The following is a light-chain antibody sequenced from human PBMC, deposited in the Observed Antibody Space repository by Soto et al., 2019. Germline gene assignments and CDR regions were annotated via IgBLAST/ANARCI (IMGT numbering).Light chain of an antibody. CDR1: SGSVSTSHY. J-gene: IGLJ3*02. V-gene: IGLV8-61*01. CDR3: MLCVATGVWV. Sequence: QTVVTQEASLSVSPGGTVTLTCGLNSGSVSTSHYPSWYQQTPGQPPRTLILNIESRPSGVPEMFSGTIIWRRAALTITGAQSEDESDYYCMLCVATGVWVFGGGTKLTVL. CDR2: NIE.